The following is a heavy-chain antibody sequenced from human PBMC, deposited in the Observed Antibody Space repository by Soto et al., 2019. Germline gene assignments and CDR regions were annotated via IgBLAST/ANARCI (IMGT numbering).Heavy chain of an antibody. CDR2: IYHSGST. J-gene: IGHJ5*02. V-gene: IGHV4-38-2*01. Sequence: SETLSLTCAVSGYSISSGYYWGWIRQPPGKGLEWIGSIYHSGSTYYNPSLKSRVTISVDTSKNQFSLKLSSVTAADTAVYYCESGRYCSRTSCQSHPWGQGTLLTVS. CDR1: GYSISSGYY. D-gene: IGHD2-2*01. CDR3: ESGRYCSRTSCQSHP.